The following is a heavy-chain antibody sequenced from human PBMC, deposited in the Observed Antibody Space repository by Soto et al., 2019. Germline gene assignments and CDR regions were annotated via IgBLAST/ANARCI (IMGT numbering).Heavy chain of an antibody. CDR2: VYHSGST. Sequence: QVQLQESGPGLVKPSQTLSLTCSVSGDSIRGGGHYWNWIRQFPGKGMEWIGYVYHSGSTHYNPSLRWRLTISIDTSKNQFSRRLISVTAADTALYYCARDTGLAPTVWGYWGHGTQVTVSS. D-gene: IGHD7-27*01. V-gene: IGHV4-31*03. CDR3: ARDTGLAPTVWGY. CDR1: GDSIRGGGHY. J-gene: IGHJ4*03.